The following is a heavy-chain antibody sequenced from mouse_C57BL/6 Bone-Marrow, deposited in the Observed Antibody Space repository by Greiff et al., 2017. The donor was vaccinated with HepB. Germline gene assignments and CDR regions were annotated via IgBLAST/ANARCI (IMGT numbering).Heavy chain of an antibody. V-gene: IGHV14-3*01. D-gene: IGHD1-1*01. Sequence: EVQLQQSVAELVRPGASVKLSCTASGFNIKNTYMHWVKQRPEQGLEWIGRIDPANGNTKYAPKFQGKATITADTSSNTAYLQLSSLTSEDTAIYYCARKFYYGSSYENYAMDYWGQGTSVTVSS. J-gene: IGHJ4*01. CDR2: IDPANGNT. CDR3: ARKFYYGSSYENYAMDY. CDR1: GFNIKNTY.